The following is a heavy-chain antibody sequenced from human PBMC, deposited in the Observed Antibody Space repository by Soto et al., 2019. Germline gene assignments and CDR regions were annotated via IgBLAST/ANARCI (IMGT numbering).Heavy chain of an antibody. D-gene: IGHD3-10*01. CDR2: INHSGST. Sequence: SETLSLTCAVYGGSFSGYYWSWIRQPPGKGLEWIGEINHSGSTNYNPSLKSRVTISVDTSKNQFSLKLSSVTAADTAVYYCASPAGSGSSLTKAYGLDVWGQGTTVTVS. CDR1: GGSFSGYY. V-gene: IGHV4-34*01. J-gene: IGHJ6*02. CDR3: ASPAGSGSSLTKAYGLDV.